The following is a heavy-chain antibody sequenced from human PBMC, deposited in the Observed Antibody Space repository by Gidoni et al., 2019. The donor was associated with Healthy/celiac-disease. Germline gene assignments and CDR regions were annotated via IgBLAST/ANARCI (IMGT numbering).Heavy chain of an antibody. D-gene: IGHD3-22*01. CDR2: ISSSGSTI. CDR1: GFTFSSYE. CDR3: ARGGDSSARYYFDY. Sequence: EVQLVESGGGLVQPGGSLRLSCAASGFTFSSYEMNWVRQAPGKGLEWVSYISSSGSTIYYADSVKGRFTISRDNAKNSLYLQMNSLRAEDTAVYYCARGGDSSARYYFDYWGQGTLVTVSS. V-gene: IGHV3-48*03. J-gene: IGHJ4*02.